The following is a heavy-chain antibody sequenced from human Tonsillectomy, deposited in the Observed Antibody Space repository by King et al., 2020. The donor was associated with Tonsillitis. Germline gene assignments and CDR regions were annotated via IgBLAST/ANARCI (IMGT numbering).Heavy chain of an antibody. CDR2: IYYSGST. CDR1: GGSISSSSYY. V-gene: IGHV4-39*01. J-gene: IGHJ3*02. D-gene: IGHD6-19*01. Sequence: LQLQESGPGLVKPSETLSLTCTVSGGSISSSSYYWGWIRQPPGKGLEWIGXIYYSGSTYYNPSLKGRVTISVTTSKNPFSLTPSSVTAAHTAVYYCARTRSSGDAFDTWGQGTMVTVSS. CDR3: ARTRSSGDAFDT.